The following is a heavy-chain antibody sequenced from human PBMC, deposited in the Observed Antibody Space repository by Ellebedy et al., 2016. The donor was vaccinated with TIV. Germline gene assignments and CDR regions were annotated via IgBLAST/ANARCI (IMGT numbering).Heavy chain of an antibody. V-gene: IGHV4-4*07. D-gene: IGHD1-14*01. J-gene: IGHJ2*01. CDR1: NGSFSSYY. Sequence: SETLSLXXTVSNGSFSSYYWSWIRQSAGKGLEWIGRIFMSGSMTYNPSFKSRISKSVDASKTQVSLNLSSVTAADTAVYYCARLMQSRDRSHWYFDIWGRGTLVTVSS. CDR2: IFMSGSM. CDR3: ARLMQSRDRSHWYFDI.